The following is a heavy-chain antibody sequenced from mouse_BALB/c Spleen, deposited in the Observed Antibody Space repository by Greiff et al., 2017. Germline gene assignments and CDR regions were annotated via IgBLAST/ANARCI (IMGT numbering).Heavy chain of an antibody. J-gene: IGHJ1*01. CDR1: GFTFSSYA. CDR3: ARRYFDV. V-gene: IGHV5-6-5*01. CDR2: ISSGGST. Sequence: DVMLVESGGGLVKPGGSLKLSCAASGFTFSSYAVSWVRQTPEKRLEWVASISSGGSTYYPDSVKGRFTISRDNARNILYLQMSSLRSEDTAMYYCARRYFDVWGAGTTVTVSS.